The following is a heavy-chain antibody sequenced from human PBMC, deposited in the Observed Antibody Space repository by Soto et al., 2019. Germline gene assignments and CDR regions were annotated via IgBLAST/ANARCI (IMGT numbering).Heavy chain of an antibody. J-gene: IGHJ4*02. CDR2: MNPNSGNT. CDR1: GYTFTSYD. D-gene: IGHD4-17*01. Sequence: QVQLVQSGAEVKKPGASVKVSCKASGYTFTSYDINWVRQATGQGLEWMGWMNPNSGNTGYAQKFQYRVTITRTTPRSTAYRELISLRSEDTVVYSCARPLYGDHVDHWGQGTLVTVSS. CDR3: ARPLYGDHVDH. V-gene: IGHV1-8*01.